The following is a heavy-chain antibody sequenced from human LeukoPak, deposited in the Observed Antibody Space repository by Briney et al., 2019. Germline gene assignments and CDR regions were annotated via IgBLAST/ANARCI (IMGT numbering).Heavy chain of an antibody. CDR1: GYTFNTYG. D-gene: IGHD4/OR15-4a*01. Sequence: ASVKVPCKASGYTFNTYGISWVRQAPGQGLEWMGWINTYNGNTGYAQKFQGRVTMTTDTSTSTAYMELRSLRSDDTAVYYCARDANSIRDYWGQGTLVTVSS. CDR2: INTYNGNT. CDR3: ARDANSIRDY. V-gene: IGHV1-18*01. J-gene: IGHJ4*02.